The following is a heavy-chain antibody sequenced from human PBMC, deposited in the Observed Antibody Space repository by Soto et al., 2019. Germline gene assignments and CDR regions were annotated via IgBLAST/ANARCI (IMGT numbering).Heavy chain of an antibody. CDR3: ARVRRYDILTGSHFAY. V-gene: IGHV1-2*02. CDR1: GYTFTGYY. J-gene: IGHJ4*02. Sequence: EASVKVSCKASGYTFTGYYMHWVRQAPGQGLEWMGWINPNSGGTNYAQKFQGRVTMTRDTSISTAYMELSRLRSDDTAVYYCARVRRYDILTGSHFAYWGQGTLVTVSS. CDR2: INPNSGGT. D-gene: IGHD3-9*01.